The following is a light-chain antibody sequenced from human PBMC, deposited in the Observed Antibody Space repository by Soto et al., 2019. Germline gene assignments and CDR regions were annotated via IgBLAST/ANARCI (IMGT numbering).Light chain of an antibody. J-gene: IGKJ2*01. Sequence: DIQMTQSPSTLSASVGDRVTITCRASQSVTSRLAWYQQKPGKAPKLLIQEASSLESGVPSRFSGSGSGTEFTLTISSLQPDDFATYYCQQYKSYSPYTFGQGTNMEIK. CDR3: QQYKSYSPYT. CDR1: QSVTSR. V-gene: IGKV1-5*03. CDR2: EAS.